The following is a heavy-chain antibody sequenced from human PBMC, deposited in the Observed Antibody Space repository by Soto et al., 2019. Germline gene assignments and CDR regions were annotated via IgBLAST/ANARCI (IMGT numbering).Heavy chain of an antibody. CDR1: GFTFSSYS. V-gene: IGHV3-48*02. CDR3: ARDGLMSHDYGDYGLFDY. D-gene: IGHD4-17*01. CDR2: ISSSSSTI. Sequence: GGSLRLSCAASGFTFSSYSMNWVRQAPGKGLEWVSYISSSSSTIYYADSVKGRFTISRDNAKNSLYLQMNSLRDEDTAVYYCARDGLMSHDYGDYGLFDYWGQGTLVTVSS. J-gene: IGHJ4*02.